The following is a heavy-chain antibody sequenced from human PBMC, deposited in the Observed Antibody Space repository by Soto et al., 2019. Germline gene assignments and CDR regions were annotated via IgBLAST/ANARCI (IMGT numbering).Heavy chain of an antibody. Sequence: HVQLQESGPGPVTPSQTLSLSCTVSGVSITSGSYYWTWVRQSPGKGLEWIGYRYYSGNTYYNPSLNSRATISVDTSKNQFFLKLTSVTAAETAVYYCARGGYDTSGQTFIGWGPDCWGQGTLVTVSS. D-gene: IGHD3-22*01. J-gene: IGHJ4*02. CDR1: GVSITSGSYY. V-gene: IGHV4-30-4*01. CDR3: ARGGYDTSGQTFIGWGPDC. CDR2: RYYSGNT.